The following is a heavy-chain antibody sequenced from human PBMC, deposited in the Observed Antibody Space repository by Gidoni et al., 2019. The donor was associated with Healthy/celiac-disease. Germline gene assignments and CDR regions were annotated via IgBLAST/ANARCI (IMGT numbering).Heavy chain of an antibody. J-gene: IGHJ4*02. CDR2: ISGSGGST. CDR1: GFTFSSYA. Sequence: EVQLLESGGGLVQPGGSLRLSCAASGFTFSSYAMSWVRQAPGKGLEWVSAISGSGGSTYYADSVKGRFTISRDNSKNTLYLQMNSLRAEDTAVYYCAKGSRGSSFWEYYFDYWGQGTLVTVSS. CDR3: AKGSRGSSFWEYYFDY. D-gene: IGHD6-6*01. V-gene: IGHV3-23*01.